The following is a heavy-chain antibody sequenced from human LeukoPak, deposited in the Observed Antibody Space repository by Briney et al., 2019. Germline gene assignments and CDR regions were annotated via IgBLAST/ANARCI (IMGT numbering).Heavy chain of an antibody. V-gene: IGHV3-15*01. J-gene: IGHJ4*02. Sequence: RSGGSLRLSRAASRFTFSEVWWSWVRQAPGKGLEWVGRVRRGSDGSTAEYTATVKSRFTNSRDDSKNTLYLEMNSLKTDDTAVYYCATESVDLFDYGGQGTLVTVSS. CDR2: VRRGSDGSTA. CDR3: ATESVDLFDY. D-gene: IGHD4-23*01. CDR1: RFTFSEVW.